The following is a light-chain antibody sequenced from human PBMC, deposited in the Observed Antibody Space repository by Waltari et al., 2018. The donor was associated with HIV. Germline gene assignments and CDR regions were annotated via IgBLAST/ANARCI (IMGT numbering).Light chain of an antibody. CDR1: QSVGSY. V-gene: IGKV3-11*01. CDR3: QQRTNWPPYS. Sequence: EIVLTQSPATLSLSPGDRATLSCRASQSVGSYLAWYQQKPGQAPRLLIYDASNRAPGIPARFSGSGSRTDFTLTISSLEPEDFAVYYCQQRTNWPPYSFGQGTRLEIK. J-gene: IGKJ2*03. CDR2: DAS.